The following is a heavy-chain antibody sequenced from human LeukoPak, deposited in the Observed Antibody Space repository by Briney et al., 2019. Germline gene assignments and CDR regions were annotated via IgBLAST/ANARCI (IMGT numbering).Heavy chain of an antibody. Sequence: SVKVSCKASGGTFSSYAISWVRQAPGQGLEWMGRIIPIFGTANYTQKFQGRVTITTDESTSTAYMELSSLRSEDTAVYYCAREGTGTTPHPYYYYYMDVWGKGTTVTVSS. V-gene: IGHV1-69*05. CDR2: IIPIFGTA. CDR1: GGTFSSYA. CDR3: AREGTGTTPHPYYYYYMDV. D-gene: IGHD1-7*01. J-gene: IGHJ6*03.